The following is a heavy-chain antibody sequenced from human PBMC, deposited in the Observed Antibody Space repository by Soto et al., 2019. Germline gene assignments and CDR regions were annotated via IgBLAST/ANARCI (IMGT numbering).Heavy chain of an antibody. Sequence: ASVKVSCKASGYTFTSYGISWVRQAPGQGLEWMGWISAYNGNTNYAQKLQGRVTMTTDTSTSTAYMELRSLRSDDTAVYYCARDPGCSGGSCYSEDAFDIWGQGTMVTVSS. J-gene: IGHJ3*02. CDR2: ISAYNGNT. CDR3: ARDPGCSGGSCYSEDAFDI. V-gene: IGHV1-18*01. D-gene: IGHD2-15*01. CDR1: GYTFTSYG.